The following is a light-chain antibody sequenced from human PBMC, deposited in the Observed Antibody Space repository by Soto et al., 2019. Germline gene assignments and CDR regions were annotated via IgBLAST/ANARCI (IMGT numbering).Light chain of an antibody. Sequence: DIQMTQSPSSLSASVGDGVTITCRASQSISSYLNWYQQKPGKAPKLLIYAASSLQSGVPSRFSGSGSGTDFTLTISSLQPEDFATYYCQQRVTFGPGTKVDIK. CDR2: AAS. V-gene: IGKV1-39*01. CDR1: QSISSY. J-gene: IGKJ3*01. CDR3: QQRVT.